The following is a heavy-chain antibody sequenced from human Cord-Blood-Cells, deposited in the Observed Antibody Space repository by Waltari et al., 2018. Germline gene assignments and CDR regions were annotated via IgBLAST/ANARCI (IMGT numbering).Heavy chain of an antibody. CDR1: GGTFSSYT. J-gene: IGHJ4*02. Sequence: QVQLVQSGAEGKKPGSSVKVSCKASGGTFSSYTISWVRQAPGQGLEWMGRIIPILGIANYAQKFQGRVTITADKSTSTAYMELSSLRSEDTAVYYCARESLVATYYFDYWGQGTLVTVSS. CDR2: IIPILGIA. CDR3: ARESLVATYYFDY. V-gene: IGHV1-69*08. D-gene: IGHD5-12*01.